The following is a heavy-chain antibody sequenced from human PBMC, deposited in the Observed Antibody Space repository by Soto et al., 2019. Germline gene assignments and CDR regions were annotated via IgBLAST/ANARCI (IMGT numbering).Heavy chain of an antibody. V-gene: IGHV1-46*02. Sequence: QVLLVQSGAEVKKPGASVKVSCKASGFTFNSYYMQWVRQAPGQGLEWMGAINHSGDGTNYAQKLQGRVTMTRDKYTRTAYMELSSLRSDETAVYYCEREELAAAGKSTLDYWGQGTLVTVS. J-gene: IGHJ4*02. CDR3: EREELAAAGKSTLDY. CDR1: GFTFNSYY. CDR2: INHSGDGT. D-gene: IGHD6-13*01.